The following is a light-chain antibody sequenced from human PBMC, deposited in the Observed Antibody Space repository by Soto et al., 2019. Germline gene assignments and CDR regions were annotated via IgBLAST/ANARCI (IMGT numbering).Light chain of an antibody. J-gene: IGLJ2*01. V-gene: IGLV3-10*01. CDR3: YSPDSSGGI. Sequence: SYELTQPPSLSVSPGQTARITCSGDAFPKKYAYCYQQRSGQAPVLVNYXDTKRPSGIPEGXXXXSSGTSATVTTRADHVEDAXXYFCYSPDSSGGIFGGGTKLTVL. CDR1: AFPKKY. CDR2: XDT.